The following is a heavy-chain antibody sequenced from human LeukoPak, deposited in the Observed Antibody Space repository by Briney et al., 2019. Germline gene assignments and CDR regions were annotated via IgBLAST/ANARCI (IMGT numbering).Heavy chain of an antibody. CDR1: GYSISSGYY. CDR3: ARTITMVRGVIGGPSHFDY. CDR2: IYHSGST. Sequence: SETLSLTCTVSGYSISSGYYWGWLRQPPGKWLEWIGSIYHSGSTYYNPSLKSRVTISVDTSKNQFSLKLSSVTAADTAVYYCARTITMVRGVIGGPSHFDYWGQGTLVTVSS. D-gene: IGHD3-10*01. J-gene: IGHJ4*02. V-gene: IGHV4-38-2*02.